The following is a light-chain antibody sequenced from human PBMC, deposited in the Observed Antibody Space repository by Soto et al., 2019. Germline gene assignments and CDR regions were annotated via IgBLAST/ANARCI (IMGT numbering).Light chain of an antibody. J-gene: IGLJ3*02. CDR2: DSN. CDR3: AAWDGSLTGVV. Sequence: QSVLTQPPSASAAPGQTVTISCSGSSSNIGSNYVSWYQQLPGTAPKLLIYDSNERPSGIPDRFSGSKSGTSGSLAITGLQTGDEADYYCAAWDGSLTGVVFGGGTKLTVL. V-gene: IGLV1-51*01. CDR1: SSNIGSNY.